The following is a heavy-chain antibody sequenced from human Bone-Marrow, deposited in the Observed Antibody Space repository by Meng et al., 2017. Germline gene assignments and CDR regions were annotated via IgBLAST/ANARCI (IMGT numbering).Heavy chain of an antibody. D-gene: IGHD3-9*01. CDR3: ARDPRKGGLTGYYSYYYYGMAV. V-gene: IGHV3-21*01. J-gene: IGHJ6*02. CDR1: GFTFSSYS. Sequence: GESLKISCAASGFTFSSYSMNWVRQAPGKGLEWVSSISSSSSYIYYADSVKGRFSISRDSAKNSLYLQMNSLRAEDTAVYYCARDPRKGGLTGYYSYYYYGMAVWGQGTMVTVSS. CDR2: ISSSSSYI.